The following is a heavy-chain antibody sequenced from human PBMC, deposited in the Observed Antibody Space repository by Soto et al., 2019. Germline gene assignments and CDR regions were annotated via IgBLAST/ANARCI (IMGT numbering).Heavy chain of an antibody. CDR1: GASIRSYH. D-gene: IGHD3-16*01. J-gene: IGHJ5*02. CDR3: AKDVSSRRWFDP. V-gene: IGHV4-4*07. Sequence: SETLSLTCAVSGASIRSYHWSWIRQPAGKGLEWIGRMQHTGNTNYNPSLKSRVTMSVDTSKNQISLKMTTVTAADTAVYFCAKDVSSRRWFDPWGQGILVTVS. CDR2: MQHTGNT.